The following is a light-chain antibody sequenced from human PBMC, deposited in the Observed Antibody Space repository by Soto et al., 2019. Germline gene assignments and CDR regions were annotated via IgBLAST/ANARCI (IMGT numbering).Light chain of an antibody. CDR3: QQYNSYT. J-gene: IGKJ2*01. Sequence: DIQMTQSPSTLSASVGDRVTITCRASQSISSWLAWYQQKPGEAPKLLIYDASSLESGVPSRFSGSGSGTEFTLTISSLQPDDFATYYCQQYNSYTFGQGTKVDIK. V-gene: IGKV1-5*01. CDR2: DAS. CDR1: QSISSW.